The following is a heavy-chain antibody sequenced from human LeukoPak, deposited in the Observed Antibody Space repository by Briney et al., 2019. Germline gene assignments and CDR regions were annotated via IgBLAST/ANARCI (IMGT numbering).Heavy chain of an antibody. J-gene: IGHJ4*02. Sequence: ASVKVSCKASGGTFSSYAINWVRQATGQGLEWMGWMNPNSGNTGYAQKFQGRVTMTRNTSISTAYMELSSLRSEDTAVYYCARGRSGSFDYWGQGTLVTVSS. D-gene: IGHD3-3*01. V-gene: IGHV1-8*02. CDR2: MNPNSGNT. CDR3: ARGRSGSFDY. CDR1: GGTFSSYA.